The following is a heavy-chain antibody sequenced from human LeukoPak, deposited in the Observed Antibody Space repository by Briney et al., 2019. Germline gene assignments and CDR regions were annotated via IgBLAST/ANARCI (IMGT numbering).Heavy chain of an antibody. D-gene: IGHD6-19*01. CDR1: GGSFSGYY. J-gene: IGHJ4*02. CDR3: ASGYSSGSDDDY. CDR2: INHSGST. V-gene: IGHV4-34*01. Sequence: SETLSLTCAVYGGSFSGYYWSWIRQPPGKGLEWIGEINHSGSTNYNPSLKSRVTISVDTSKNQFSLKLSSVTAADTAVYYCASGYSSGSDDDYWGQGTLLTVSS.